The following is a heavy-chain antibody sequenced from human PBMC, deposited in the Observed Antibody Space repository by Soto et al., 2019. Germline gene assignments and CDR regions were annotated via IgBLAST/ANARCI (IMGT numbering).Heavy chain of an antibody. V-gene: IGHV3-23*01. CDR1: GFTFSSYA. J-gene: IGHJ4*02. CDR2: IGGSAAGS. Sequence: EVQLLESGGNLVQPGGSLKLSCAASGFTFSSYAMSWVRQAPGKGLEWVSGIGGSAAGSNYADSVKGRFTISRDNTRNTLYLQMSSLRVEDTALYYCARGGGIAVAGTHLDYWGQGTLVTVSS. CDR3: ARGGGIAVAGTHLDY. D-gene: IGHD6-19*01.